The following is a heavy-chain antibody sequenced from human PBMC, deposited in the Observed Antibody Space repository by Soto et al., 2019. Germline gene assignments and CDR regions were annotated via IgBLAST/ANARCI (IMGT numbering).Heavy chain of an antibody. CDR1: GFTFSSYA. CDR2: ISGSGGST. Sequence: PGGSLRLSCAASGFTFSSYAMSWVRQAPGKGLEWVSAISGSGGSTYYADSVKGRFTISRDNSKNTLYLQMNSLRAEDTAVYYCAKALYSSSPALYYYYGMDVWGQGTTVTVSS. V-gene: IGHV3-23*01. D-gene: IGHD6-6*01. J-gene: IGHJ6*02. CDR3: AKALYSSSPALYYYYGMDV.